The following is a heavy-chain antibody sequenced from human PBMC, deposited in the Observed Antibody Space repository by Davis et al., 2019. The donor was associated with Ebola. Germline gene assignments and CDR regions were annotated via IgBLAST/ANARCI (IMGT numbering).Heavy chain of an antibody. V-gene: IGHV1-46*01. J-gene: IGHJ3*02. CDR1: AYTFTSYY. CDR3: ARYRSGSPDAFDI. CDR2: INPSGGST. D-gene: IGHD1-26*01. Sequence: ASVQVSCKASAYTFTSYYMHWVRQPPGQGLEWMGIINPSGGSTSYAQKFQGRVTMTRDTSTSTVYMELSSLRSEDTAVYYCARYRSGSPDAFDIWGQGTMVTVSS.